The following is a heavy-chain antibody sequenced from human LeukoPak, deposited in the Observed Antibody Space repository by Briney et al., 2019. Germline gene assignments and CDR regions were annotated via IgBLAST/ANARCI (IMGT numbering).Heavy chain of an antibody. D-gene: IGHD4/OR15-4a*01. CDR1: GFTSSVYW. CDR3: ARLTNRYFDL. J-gene: IGHJ2*01. Sequence: GGSLTLSCAASGFTSSVYWMSWVRQAPGKGLEWVANIKQDGSETHYVASVKGRFTISRDNAKSSLYLQMSSLRGDDTAVYYCARLTNRYFDLWGRGTLVSASS. V-gene: IGHV3-7*01. CDR2: IKQDGSET.